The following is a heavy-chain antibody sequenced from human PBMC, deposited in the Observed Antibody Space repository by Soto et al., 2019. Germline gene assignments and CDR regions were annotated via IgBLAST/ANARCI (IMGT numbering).Heavy chain of an antibody. Sequence: QVQLVQSGAEVKKPGSSVKVSCKASGGTFSTSAISWVRQAPGQGLEWVGGIMPVFPTPDYAQKFQGRVTITAGESTTTAYLELTSLRTDDTAVYYCARDIDRLQLGGNYYYILDVWGQGTAITVSS. J-gene: IGHJ6*02. CDR3: ARDIDRLQLGGNYYYILDV. D-gene: IGHD1-1*01. CDR1: GGTFSTSA. CDR2: IMPVFPTP. V-gene: IGHV1-69*12.